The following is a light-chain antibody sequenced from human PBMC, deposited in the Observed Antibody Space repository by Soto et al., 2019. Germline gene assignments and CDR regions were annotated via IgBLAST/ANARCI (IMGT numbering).Light chain of an antibody. CDR1: QSVSRSY. CDR3: QHYNTWPWT. J-gene: IGKJ1*01. CDR2: GAS. V-gene: IGKV3-15*01. Sequence: EILLTQSPCTLALSPGERATLSCRASQSVSRSYLAWYQQKPGQAPRLLIYGASTRATGIPARFRGSGSETEFILTISSLQSEDSETYYCQHYNTWPWTFGQGTKVDIK.